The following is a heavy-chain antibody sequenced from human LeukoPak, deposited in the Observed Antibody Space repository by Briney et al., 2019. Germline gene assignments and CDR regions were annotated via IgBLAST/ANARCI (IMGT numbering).Heavy chain of an antibody. CDR1: GYSISSGYF. D-gene: IGHD3-10*01. V-gene: IGHV4-38-2*01. Sequence: SETLSLTCAVSGYSISSGYFWGWIRQPPGMGLEWIGSIYHSGSTYYNPSLKSRVTISVDTSKNQFSLKLSSVTAADTAVYYCARVRGGPSDYWGQGTLVTVSS. CDR2: IYHSGST. CDR3: ARVRGGPSDY. J-gene: IGHJ4*02.